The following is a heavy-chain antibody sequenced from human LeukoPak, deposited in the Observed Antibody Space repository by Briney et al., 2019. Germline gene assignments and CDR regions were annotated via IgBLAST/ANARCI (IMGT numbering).Heavy chain of an antibody. V-gene: IGHV3-7*03. CDR2: IKEDGGEK. D-gene: IGHD6-13*01. J-gene: IGHJ4*02. CDR3: ARDKTYSSSWYGYDY. Sequence: GGSLRLSCAASEFTFSSYWMSWVRQAPGKGLEWVANIKEDGGEKYYVDSVKGRFTISRDNARNSLYLQMNSLRAEDTAVYYCARDKTYSSSWYGYDYWGQGTLVTVSS. CDR1: EFTFSSYW.